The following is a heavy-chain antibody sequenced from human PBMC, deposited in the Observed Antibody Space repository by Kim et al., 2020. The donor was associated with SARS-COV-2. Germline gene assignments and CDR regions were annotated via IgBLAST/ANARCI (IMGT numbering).Heavy chain of an antibody. CDR1: GGTFSSYA. CDR2: IIPIFGTA. V-gene: IGHV1-69*13. Sequence: SVKVSCKASGGTFSSYAISWVRQAPGQGLEWMGGIIPIFGTANYAQKFQGRVTITADESTSTAFMELSSLRSEDTAVYYCARWGENSDYYDSSGPDAFDIWGQGTMVTVSS. J-gene: IGHJ3*02. D-gene: IGHD3-22*01. CDR3: ARWGENSDYYDSSGPDAFDI.